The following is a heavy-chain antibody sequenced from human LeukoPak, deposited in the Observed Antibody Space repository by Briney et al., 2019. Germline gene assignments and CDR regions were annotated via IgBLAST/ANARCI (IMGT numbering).Heavy chain of an antibody. CDR3: ARDQRSYYDSSGYLY. Sequence: ASVKVSCKASGYTFTGYYMHWVRQAPGQGLEWMGWISAYNGNTNYAQKLQGRVTMTTDTSTSTAYMELRSLRSDDTAVYYCARDQRSYYDSSGYLYWGQGTLVTVSS. V-gene: IGHV1-18*04. CDR2: ISAYNGNT. CDR1: GYTFTGYY. J-gene: IGHJ4*02. D-gene: IGHD3-22*01.